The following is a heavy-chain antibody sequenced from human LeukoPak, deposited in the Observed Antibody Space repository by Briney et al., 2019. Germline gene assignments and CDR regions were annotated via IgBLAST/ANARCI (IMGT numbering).Heavy chain of an antibody. Sequence: GGSLRLSCAASGFAFSSYAMHWVRQAPGKGLEWVAVIWYDGSNKYYADSVKGRFTISRDNSKNTLYLQMNSLRAEDTAVYYCARDQSGYDFGFDYWGQRTLVTVSS. D-gene: IGHD5-12*01. CDR1: GFAFSSYA. V-gene: IGHV3-33*01. J-gene: IGHJ4*02. CDR2: IWYDGSNK. CDR3: ARDQSGYDFGFDY.